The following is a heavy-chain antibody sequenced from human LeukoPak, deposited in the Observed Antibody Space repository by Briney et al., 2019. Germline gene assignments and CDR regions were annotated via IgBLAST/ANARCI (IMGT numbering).Heavy chain of an antibody. D-gene: IGHD3-3*01. V-gene: IGHV3-23*01. CDR1: GFTFSSYG. Sequence: PGGTLRLSCAASGFTFSSYGMSWVRQAPGKGLEWVSAISGSGGSTYYADSVKGRFTISRDNSKNTLYLQMNSLRAEDTAVYYCAKKFWSGYSYYFDYWGQGTLVTVSS. CDR3: AKKFWSGYSYYFDY. CDR2: ISGSGGST. J-gene: IGHJ4*02.